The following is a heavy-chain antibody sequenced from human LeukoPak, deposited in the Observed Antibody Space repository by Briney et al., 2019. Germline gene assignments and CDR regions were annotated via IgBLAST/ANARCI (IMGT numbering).Heavy chain of an antibody. D-gene: IGHD1-26*01. V-gene: IGHV3-23*01. Sequence: GGSLRLSCLTSGFTLSTNAMGWVRQAPGKGLEWISGISGSGASTYYADSVKGRFTISRDDSRNTLYLQMNSLRGDDTAVYYCAKDVGKWESLHFFDYWGQGTLVTVSS. CDR1: GFTLSTNA. CDR3: AKDVGKWESLHFFDY. CDR2: ISGSGAST. J-gene: IGHJ4*02.